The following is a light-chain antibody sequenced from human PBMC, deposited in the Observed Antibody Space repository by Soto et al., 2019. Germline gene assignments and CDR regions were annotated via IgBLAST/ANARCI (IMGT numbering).Light chain of an antibody. J-gene: IGKJ4*01. CDR1: ESVSSTY. V-gene: IGKV3-20*01. Sequence: EIVLTQFPGTLSLSPGERATLSCRASESVSSTYLAWYQQKPDQPPRLLIYGASSRATGIPDRFSGSGSGTDFTLTIGRLEPEDFAVYYCQQYGSSPPVSFGGGTRVDIK. CDR3: QQYGSSPPVS. CDR2: GAS.